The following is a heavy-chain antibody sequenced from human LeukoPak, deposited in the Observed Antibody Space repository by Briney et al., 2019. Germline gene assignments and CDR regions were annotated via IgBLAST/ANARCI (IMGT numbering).Heavy chain of an antibody. CDR1: GYTFTGYY. D-gene: IGHD3-10*01. V-gene: IGHV1-2*02. J-gene: IGHJ4*03. CDR3: SRYYRYFGD. Sequence: ASVTVSCKASGYTFTGYYVHWVRQAPGQGLEWMGWINPNTGDTNYAQKFQGRVTMTRDTSTNTAYMDLSGLRSDDTAVYCCSRYYRYFGDWGQGIPVTVSS. CDR2: INPNTGDT.